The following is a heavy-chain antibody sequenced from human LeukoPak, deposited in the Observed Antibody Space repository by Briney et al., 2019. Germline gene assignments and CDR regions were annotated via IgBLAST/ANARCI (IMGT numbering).Heavy chain of an antibody. CDR3: AREYRYDFWSGYPGRFDP. CDR1: GGSISSSSYY. CDR2: IYYRGTT. Sequence: SETLSLTCTVSGGSISSSSYYWSWIRQPPGKGLEWIGYIYYRGTTYYNPSLKSRVTISVDTSKNQFSLKLSSVTAADTAVYYCAREYRYDFWSGYPGRFDPWGQGTLVTVSS. J-gene: IGHJ5*02. D-gene: IGHD3-3*01. V-gene: IGHV4-30-4*08.